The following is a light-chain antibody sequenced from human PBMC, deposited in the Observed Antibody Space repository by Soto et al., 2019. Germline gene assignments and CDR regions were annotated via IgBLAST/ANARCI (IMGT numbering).Light chain of an antibody. Sequence: EIVLTQSPATLSVSTGERATLSCRASQSVANDLAWYQHKPGQAPRLLTHGASTRATGIPARFSGVGSGTEFTLTISSLQSEDFAVYNCQQYNKWPQTFGQGTRLEI. V-gene: IGKV3-15*01. CDR3: QQYNKWPQT. J-gene: IGKJ5*01. CDR1: QSVAND. CDR2: GAS.